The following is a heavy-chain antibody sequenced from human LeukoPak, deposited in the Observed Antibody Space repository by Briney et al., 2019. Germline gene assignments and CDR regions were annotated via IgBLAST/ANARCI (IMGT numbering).Heavy chain of an antibody. J-gene: IGHJ4*02. CDR1: GFTFSSYG. V-gene: IGHV3-30*03. CDR3: ARGMSATSGYLELEY. Sequence: GGSLRLSCAASGFTFSSYGMHWVRQAPGKGLEWVASISHDGSNKYYADSVRGRFTISRDNSKNTLYLQMNSLRAEDTAVYSCARGMSATSGYLELEYWGQGALVTVST. D-gene: IGHD3-22*01. CDR2: ISHDGSNK.